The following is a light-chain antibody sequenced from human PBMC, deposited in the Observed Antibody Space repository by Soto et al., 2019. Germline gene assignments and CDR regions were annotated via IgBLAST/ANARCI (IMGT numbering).Light chain of an antibody. J-gene: IGKJ1*01. CDR3: LQSHTFPRT. CDR1: QSIGSY. V-gene: IGKV1-39*01. Sequence: DLQLTQSPSSLSASVGDRVTITCRASQSIGSYLSWYQQEPGKAPKLLIHAASSLQSGVPSRFSGSGSGTDFTLTISILQPEDSATYYCLQSHTFPRTFGQGTKVEI. CDR2: AAS.